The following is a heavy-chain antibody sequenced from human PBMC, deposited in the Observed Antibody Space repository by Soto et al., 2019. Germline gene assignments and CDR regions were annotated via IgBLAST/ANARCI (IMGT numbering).Heavy chain of an antibody. CDR1: GFTFSSYS. J-gene: IGHJ4*02. V-gene: IGHV3-21*01. CDR2: ISSSSSYI. CDR3: ARTSSYVAALYFHDY. D-gene: IGHD2-2*02. Sequence: AGGSLGLSCAASGFTFSSYSMNWVRQAPGKGLEWVSSISSSSSYIYYADSVKGRFTISRDNAKNSLYLQMNSLRAEDTAVYYCARTSSYVAALYFHDYWGQGTLVTVSS.